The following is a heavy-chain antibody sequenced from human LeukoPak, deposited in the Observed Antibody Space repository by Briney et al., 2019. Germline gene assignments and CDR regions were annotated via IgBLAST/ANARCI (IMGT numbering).Heavy chain of an antibody. CDR1: GFTFSSYW. V-gene: IGHV3-7*01. J-gene: IGHJ4*02. CDR3: ARDITIFGVVDRFDY. CDR2: IKQDGSEK. D-gene: IGHD3-3*01. Sequence: QPGGSLRLSCAASGFTFSSYWMSWVRQAPGKGLEWVANIKQDGSEKYYVDSVKGRFTISRDNAKNSLYLQMNSLRAEDTAVYYCARDITIFGVVDRFDYWGQGTLVTVSS.